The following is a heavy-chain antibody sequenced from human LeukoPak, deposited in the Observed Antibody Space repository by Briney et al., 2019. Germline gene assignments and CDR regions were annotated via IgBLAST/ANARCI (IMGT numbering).Heavy chain of an antibody. J-gene: IGHJ4*02. CDR2: INHSGST. V-gene: IGHV4-34*01. Sequence: SETLSLTRAVYGGSFSGYYWSWIRQPPGKGLEWIGEINHSGSTNYNPSLKSRVTISVDTSKNQFSLKLSSVTAADTAVYCCARVSGGYSYGPMIFDYWGQGTLVTVSS. CDR3: ARVSGGYSYGPMIFDY. CDR1: GGSFSGYY. D-gene: IGHD5-18*01.